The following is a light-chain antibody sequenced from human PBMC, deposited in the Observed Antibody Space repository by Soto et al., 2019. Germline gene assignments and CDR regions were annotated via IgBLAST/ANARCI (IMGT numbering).Light chain of an antibody. CDR2: AAS. CDR1: QSVGRNY. V-gene: IGKV3-20*01. CDR3: QQYGTSPWA. J-gene: IGKJ1*01. Sequence: EIVLTQSPGTLSLSPGERATLSCRASQSVGRNYLAWYQQKPGQAPRILIFAASSRASGIPDRFSGSGSGSDFNLTISRLEPEDFAVYYCQQYGTSPWAFGQGIKVEIK.